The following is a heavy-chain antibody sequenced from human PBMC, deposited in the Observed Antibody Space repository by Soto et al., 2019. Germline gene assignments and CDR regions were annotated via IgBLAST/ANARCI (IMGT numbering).Heavy chain of an antibody. CDR1: GFTFSSYS. CDR3: ARYCVITCERVIALDF. Sequence: GGSLRLACAASGFTFSSYSMNWVRQAPGKGLEWVSSISSSSSYIYYADSVKGRFTISRDNAKNSLYLQMNSLRAEDTAVYYCARYCVITCERVIALDFSGQGSLVTGSA. CDR2: ISSSSSYI. J-gene: IGHJ4*02. V-gene: IGHV3-21*01. D-gene: IGHD3-16*02.